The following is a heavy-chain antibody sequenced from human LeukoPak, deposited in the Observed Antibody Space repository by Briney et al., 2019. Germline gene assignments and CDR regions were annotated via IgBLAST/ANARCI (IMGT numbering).Heavy chain of an antibody. V-gene: IGHV1-2*02. J-gene: IGHJ4*03. CDR1: GYTFPGYS. CDR3: AREDSGSIAFDY. Sequence: ASVKVSCKAPGYTFPGYSIHWLRQAPGQGLEWMGWINPNSGGTNYAQKFQGRVTMTRDTTISTAYMELSRLRSDDTAVYYCAREDSGSIAFDYWGQGTMVTVSS. CDR2: INPNSGGT. D-gene: IGHD1-26*01.